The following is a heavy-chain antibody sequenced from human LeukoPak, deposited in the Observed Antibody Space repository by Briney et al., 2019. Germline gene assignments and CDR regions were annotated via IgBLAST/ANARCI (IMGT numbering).Heavy chain of an antibody. CDR1: GFTFSSSA. CDR2: ISGSGGIT. J-gene: IGHJ4*02. V-gene: IGHV3-23*01. CDR3: AKDQDCSTTSCYQYFDY. D-gene: IGHD2-2*01. Sequence: PGGSLRLSCAASGFTFSSSAMSWVRQAPGKGLEWVSTISGSGGITYYADSVKGRFTISRDNSKNTLYLQMNSLRAEDTAVYYCAKDQDCSTTSCYQYFDYWGQGTLVTVSS.